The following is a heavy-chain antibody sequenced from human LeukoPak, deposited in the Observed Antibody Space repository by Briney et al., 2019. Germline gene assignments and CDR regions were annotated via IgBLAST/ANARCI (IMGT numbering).Heavy chain of an antibody. CDR2: ISSRGTTT. CDR3: ARLYSSSSGLRASDY. CDR1: GFTFTSAG. D-gene: IGHD6-6*01. Sequence: AGGSLRLSCAASGFTFTSAGMNWVRQAPGKGLEWVSYISSRGTTTYYADSVKGRFTISRDDAKNSLYLHMNSLRVEDTAVYYCARLYSSSSGLRASDYWGQGTLVTVSS. V-gene: IGHV3-48*04. J-gene: IGHJ4*02.